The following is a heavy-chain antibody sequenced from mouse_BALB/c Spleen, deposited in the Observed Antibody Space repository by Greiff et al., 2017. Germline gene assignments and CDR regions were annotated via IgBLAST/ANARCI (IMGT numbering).Heavy chain of an antibody. CDR3: AREGDPTRGWFAY. V-gene: IGHV5-17*02. D-gene: IGHD1-1*01. J-gene: IGHJ3*01. CDR2: ISSGSSTI. Sequence: DVMLVESGGGLVQPGGSRKLSCAASGFTFSSFGMHWVRQAPEKGLEWVAYISSGSSTIYYADTVKGRFTISRDNPKNTLFLQMTSLRSEDTAMYYCAREGDPTRGWFAYWGQGTLVTVSA. CDR1: GFTFSSFG.